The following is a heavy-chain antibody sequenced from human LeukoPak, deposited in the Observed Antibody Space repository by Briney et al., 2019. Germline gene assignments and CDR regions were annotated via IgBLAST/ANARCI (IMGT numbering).Heavy chain of an antibody. CDR3: ARVPASYGDYEGWFDP. V-gene: IGHV4-4*07. J-gene: IGHJ5*02. CDR1: GGSIRSYY. D-gene: IGHD4-17*01. Sequence: SETLSLTCTVSGGSIRSYYWSWIRQPAGKGLQWIGHIYHSGSTNYNPSIKSRVTMSVDTSKNQFYVKLSTVTAADTAVYDCARVPASYGDYEGWFDPGGQETLVTVST. CDR2: IYHSGST.